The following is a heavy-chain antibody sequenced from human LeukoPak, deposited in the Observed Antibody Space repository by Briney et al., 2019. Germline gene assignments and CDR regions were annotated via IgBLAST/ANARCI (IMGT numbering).Heavy chain of an antibody. CDR2: IYRGGST. J-gene: IGHJ6*02. CDR3: ARDLPTATTGIIYNYSGMDV. Sequence: GGSLRLSCAASGFTVSWNYMNWVRHAPGKGLGWVSVIYRGGSTFYADSVKGRFTISRDNSKHTLSLQMNSLRVEDTGVYYCARDLPTATTGIIYNYSGMDVWGQGTTLTVSS. V-gene: IGHV3-66*02. D-gene: IGHD4-17*01. CDR1: GFTVSWNY.